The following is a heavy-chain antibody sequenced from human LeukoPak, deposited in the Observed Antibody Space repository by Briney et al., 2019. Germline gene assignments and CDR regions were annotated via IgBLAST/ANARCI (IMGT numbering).Heavy chain of an antibody. CDR1: GYTFVNYG. CDR3: ARGPNYYDSSGYFKGWYFDL. Sequence: ASVTVSCKASGYTFVNYGINWERQAPGQGLEWMGWISAYNGNTNYAQKLQGRVTMTTDTSTSTAYMELRSLRSDDTAAYYCARGPNYYDSSGYFKGWYFDLWGRGTLVTVSS. J-gene: IGHJ2*01. CDR2: ISAYNGNT. D-gene: IGHD3-22*01. V-gene: IGHV1-18*01.